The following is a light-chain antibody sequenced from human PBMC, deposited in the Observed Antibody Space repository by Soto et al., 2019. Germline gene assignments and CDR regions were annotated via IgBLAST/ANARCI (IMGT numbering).Light chain of an antibody. CDR2: KAS. Sequence: DIQMTQSPSTLSGSVGDRVTITCRASQTISSWLAWYQQKPGKAPKLLIYKASTLKSGVPSRFSGSGSGTEFTLTISSLQPGDFATYYCQHYNSYSEAFRQGTKVDIK. J-gene: IGKJ1*01. CDR3: QHYNSYSEA. V-gene: IGKV1-5*03. CDR1: QTISSW.